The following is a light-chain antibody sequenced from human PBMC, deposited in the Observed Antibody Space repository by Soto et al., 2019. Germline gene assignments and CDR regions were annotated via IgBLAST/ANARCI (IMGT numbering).Light chain of an antibody. V-gene: IGLV2-11*01. CDR1: SSDVGRFEY. Sequence: QSVLTQPRSVSGSPGQSVTISCTGTSSDVGRFEYVSWYQQHPGEAPKVVVYDITKRPSGVPDRFSGSKSGNTASLTISGLQAEDEAYYYCCSYAGIYSYVFGTGTKLTVL. CDR3: CSYAGIYSYV. CDR2: DIT. J-gene: IGLJ1*01.